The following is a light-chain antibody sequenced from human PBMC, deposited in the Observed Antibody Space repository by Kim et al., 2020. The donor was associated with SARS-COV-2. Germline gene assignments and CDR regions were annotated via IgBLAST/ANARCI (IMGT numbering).Light chain of an antibody. CDR1: QSVSSN. Sequence: SLGERTTHSCRASQSVSSNLAWYQQRPGQAPRLLIYGTSTRATDVPARFSGSGSGTEFTLTISSLQSEDVAVYYCQQYHNWPPWTFGQGTKVDIK. CDR3: QQYHNWPPWT. J-gene: IGKJ1*01. CDR2: GTS. V-gene: IGKV3-15*01.